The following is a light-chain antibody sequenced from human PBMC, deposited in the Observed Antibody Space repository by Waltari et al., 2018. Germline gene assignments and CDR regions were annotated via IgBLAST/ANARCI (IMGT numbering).Light chain of an antibody. J-gene: IGKJ1*01. Sequence: EIVLTQSPDILSLSPGERATLSCRASQSVSWSLAWYQQKPGQAPRLLIYGASSRATDIPDRFSGGGSGTDFSLTISRLEPEDFAVYYCQHYVRLPATFGQGTKVEIK. CDR2: GAS. CDR3: QHYVRLPAT. CDR1: QSVSWS. V-gene: IGKV3-20*01.